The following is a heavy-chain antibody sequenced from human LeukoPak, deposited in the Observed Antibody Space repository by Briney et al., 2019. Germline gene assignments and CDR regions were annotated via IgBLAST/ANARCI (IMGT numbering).Heavy chain of an antibody. CDR3: VREGGYDPFEY. CDR1: GFSFSSYG. CDR2: ITGSGGNT. D-gene: IGHD5-12*01. V-gene: IGHV3-23*01. J-gene: IGHJ4*02. Sequence: PGGSLRLSCAASGFSFSSYGMSWVRQGPGKGLEWVSTITGSGGNTDYADSVKGRFTISRDNAKNTLYLQMNSLRAEDTAVYYCVREGGYDPFEYWGQGTLVTVSS.